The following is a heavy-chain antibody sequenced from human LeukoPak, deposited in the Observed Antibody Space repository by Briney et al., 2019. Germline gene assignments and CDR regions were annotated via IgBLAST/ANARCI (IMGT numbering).Heavy chain of an antibody. J-gene: IGHJ4*02. Sequence: AVKVSCKASGGTFSSYAISWVRQAAGQGLEWMGRIIPIFGTANYAQKFQGRVTITTDESTSTAYIELSSLRSEDTAVSYCPRDLVGITGTTGWGQGTLVTVSS. CDR1: GGTFSSYA. CDR2: IIPIFGTA. D-gene: IGHD1-7*01. V-gene: IGHV1-69*05. CDR3: PRDLVGITGTTG.